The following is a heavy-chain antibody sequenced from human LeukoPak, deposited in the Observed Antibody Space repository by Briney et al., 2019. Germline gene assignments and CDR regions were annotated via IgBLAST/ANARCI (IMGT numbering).Heavy chain of an antibody. D-gene: IGHD3-22*01. V-gene: IGHV3-23*01. J-gene: IGHJ4*02. CDR3: AKDARIVMKVVVRGARPYYFDY. CDR1: GFTFSSYA. CDR2: ISGGGGST. Sequence: GGSLRLSCAASGFTFSSYAMSWVRQAPGKGLEWVSSISGGGGSTYYADSMKGRFTISRDNSKNTLYLQMNSLRAEDTAVYYCAKDARIVMKVVVRGARPYYFDYWGQGTLVTVSS.